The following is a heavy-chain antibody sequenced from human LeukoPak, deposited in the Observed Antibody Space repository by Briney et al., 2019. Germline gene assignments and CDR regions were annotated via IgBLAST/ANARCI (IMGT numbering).Heavy chain of an antibody. Sequence: GGSLRLSCAASGFTFSSYSMNWVRQAPGKGLEWVSSISSSSSYIYYADSVKDRFTISRDNAKNSLYLQMNRLGAEDTAVYYCATSPNPFHMWGQGTKVTVS. J-gene: IGHJ3*02. CDR3: ATSPNPFHM. CDR2: ISSSSSYI. CDR1: GFTFSSYS. V-gene: IGHV3-21*01.